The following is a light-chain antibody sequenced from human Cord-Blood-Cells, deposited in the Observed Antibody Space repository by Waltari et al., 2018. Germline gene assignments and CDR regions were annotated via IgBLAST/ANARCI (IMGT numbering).Light chain of an antibody. CDR2: DVS. Sequence: QSARARPASVSVSPGPSITTPCTGTSSDVGGYKFVSWYQQPSGNTPKLMIYDVSKRPSGVSNRFSGSKSGNTASLTISGLQAEDEADYYCSSYTSSSVVFGGGTKLTVL. V-gene: IGLV2-14*01. J-gene: IGLJ2*01. CDR3: SSYTSSSVV. CDR1: SSDVGGYKF.